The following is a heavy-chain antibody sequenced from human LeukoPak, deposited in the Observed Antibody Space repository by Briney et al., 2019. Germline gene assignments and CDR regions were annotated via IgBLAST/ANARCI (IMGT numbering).Heavy chain of an antibody. CDR1: GFTFSSYA. CDR3: AKTYRYNYYFDD. D-gene: IGHD1-1*01. CDR2: ISGSGGST. Sequence: PGGSLRLSCAASGFTFSSYAMSWVRQAPGKGLEWVSAISGSGGSTYYADSVKGRFTISRDNSKNTLYLQMSSLRAEDTAVYYCAKTYRYNYYFDDWGQGTLVTVSS. J-gene: IGHJ4*02. V-gene: IGHV3-23*01.